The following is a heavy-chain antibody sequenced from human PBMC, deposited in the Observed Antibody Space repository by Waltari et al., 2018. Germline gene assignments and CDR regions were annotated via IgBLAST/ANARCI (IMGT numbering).Heavy chain of an antibody. CDR3: ARDLGAMKVTSALEI. V-gene: IGHV1-69*05. CDR2: IIPTPGTA. Sequence: QVQLVQSGAEVKRPGSSVKVSCRASGGIFTNYAISWVRQAPGQGLEWMGGIIPTPGTANSAQKFQGRLTITSDESTSPAYMELSSLGPEDTAVYFCARDLGAMKVTSALEIWGQGTRVTVSS. D-gene: IGHD3-10*01. CDR1: GGIFTNYA. J-gene: IGHJ3*02.